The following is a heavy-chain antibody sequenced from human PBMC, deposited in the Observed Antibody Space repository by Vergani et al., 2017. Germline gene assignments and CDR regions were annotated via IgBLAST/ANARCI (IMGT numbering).Heavy chain of an antibody. D-gene: IGHD5-18*01. Sequence: EVQLVESGGGLVQPGGSLRLSCAASGFTFSSYDMHWVRQATGKGLEWVSAIGTAGDTYYPGSVKGRFTISRENAKNSLYLQMNSLRAGDTAVYYCAKDMLRKNPTIKDTAMVNFYYYGMDVWGQGTTVTVSS. J-gene: IGHJ6*02. CDR3: AKDMLRKNPTIKDTAMVNFYYYGMDV. V-gene: IGHV3-13*04. CDR2: IGTAGDT. CDR1: GFTFSSYD.